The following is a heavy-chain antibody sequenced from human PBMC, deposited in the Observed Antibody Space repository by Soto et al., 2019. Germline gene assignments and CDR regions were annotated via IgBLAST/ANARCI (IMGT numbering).Heavy chain of an antibody. CDR2: IWYDGSNK. CDR1: GFTFSSYG. V-gene: IGHV3-33*01. Sequence: QVQLVESGGGVVQPWRSLRLSCAASGFTFSSYGMHWVRQAPGKGLEWVAVIWYDGSNKYYADSVKGRFTISRDNSKNTLYLQMNSLRAEDTAVYYCARDPSTMVRGVITNYYYYGMDVWGQGTTVTVSS. J-gene: IGHJ6*02. D-gene: IGHD3-10*01. CDR3: ARDPSTMVRGVITNYYYYGMDV.